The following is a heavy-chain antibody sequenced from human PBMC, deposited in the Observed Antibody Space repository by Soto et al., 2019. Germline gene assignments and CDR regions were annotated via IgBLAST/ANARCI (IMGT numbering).Heavy chain of an antibody. Sequence: QVHLVQSGVEVKTPGASVKVSCQSSGYTFFTVDISWVRQAPGQGLEWMGWISTYSGDTKYAQKCQGRVTMTTDTTTTTAYLELRSLRSDDTAVYYCARHHGPTTSENWFDPWGQGTLVTVSS. CDR1: GYTFFTVD. CDR2: ISTYSGDT. J-gene: IGHJ5*02. CDR3: ARHHGPTTSENWFDP. V-gene: IGHV1-18*01. D-gene: IGHD5-12*01.